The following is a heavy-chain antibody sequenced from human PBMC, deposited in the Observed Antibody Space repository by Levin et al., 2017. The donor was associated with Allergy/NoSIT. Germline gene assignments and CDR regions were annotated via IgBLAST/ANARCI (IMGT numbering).Heavy chain of an antibody. V-gene: IGHV1-3*01. CDR3: ARDISNYDYIWGTYWGHLDC. Sequence: PGGSLRLSCKASGYTFTTYAMHWVRQAPGQRLEWMGWINAGNGNTKYSQKFQGRVTITRDTSASTAYMELSSLRSEDTAVYFCARDISNYDYIWGTYWGHLDCWGQGTLVTVSS. J-gene: IGHJ4*02. D-gene: IGHD3-16*01. CDR2: INAGNGNT. CDR1: GYTFTTYA.